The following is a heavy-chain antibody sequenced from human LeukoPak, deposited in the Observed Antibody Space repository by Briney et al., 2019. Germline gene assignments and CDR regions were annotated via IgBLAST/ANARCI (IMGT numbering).Heavy chain of an antibody. CDR3: ARDLYQDYYYGMDV. CDR1: GFTFSSYG. Sequence: GGSLRLSCAASGFTFSSYGMPWVRQAPGKGLEWVAVIWYDGSNKYYADSVKGRFTISRDNSKNTLYLQMNSLRAEDTAVYYCARDLYQDYYYGMDVWGQGTTVTVSS. CDR2: IWYDGSNK. D-gene: IGHD2-2*01. J-gene: IGHJ6*02. V-gene: IGHV3-33*01.